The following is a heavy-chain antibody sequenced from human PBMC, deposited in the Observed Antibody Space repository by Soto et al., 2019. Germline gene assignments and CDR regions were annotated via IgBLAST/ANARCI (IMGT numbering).Heavy chain of an antibody. V-gene: IGHV3-23*01. Sequence: GGSLRLSCASSGFTLSMSAVNWVRHAPGKGLERVSYISDSGDRTYYADSVKGRFTISRDRSKNTVSLQMDSLRAEDTAVYYCAKDRGIIVKAGDAFDVWGQGTKVTVSS. D-gene: IGHD3-16*02. CDR2: ISDSGDRT. CDR1: GFTLSMSA. J-gene: IGHJ3*01. CDR3: AKDRGIIVKAGDAFDV.